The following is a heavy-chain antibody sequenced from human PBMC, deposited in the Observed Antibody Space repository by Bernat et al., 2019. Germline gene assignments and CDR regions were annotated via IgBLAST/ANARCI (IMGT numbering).Heavy chain of an antibody. D-gene: IGHD6-19*01. CDR1: GFTFSSYA. CDR2: ISYDGSNK. V-gene: IGHV3-30-3*01. J-gene: IGHJ1*01. CDR3: ARGSIPLYSSGWYGHFQH. Sequence: QVQLVESGGGVVQPGRSLRLSCAASGFTFSSYAMHWVRQAPGKGLEWVAVISYDGSNKYYADSVKGRFTISRDNSKNTLYLQMNSLRAEDTAVYYCARGSIPLYSSGWYGHFQHWGQGTLVTVSS.